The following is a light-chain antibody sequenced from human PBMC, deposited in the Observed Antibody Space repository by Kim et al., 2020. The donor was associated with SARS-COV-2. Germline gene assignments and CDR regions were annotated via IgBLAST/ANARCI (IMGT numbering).Light chain of an antibody. V-gene: IGLV10-54*01. Sequence: QAGLTQPPSVSKGLRQTATLTCTGNSNNVGNQGAAWLQQHQGHPPKILFYRNGHRPSGTSERFSASRSGNTASLTITGLQPEDEADYYCSAWDTSLDVWVFGGGTQLTVL. CDR3: SAWDTSLDVWV. CDR2: RNG. J-gene: IGLJ3*02. CDR1: SNNVGNQG.